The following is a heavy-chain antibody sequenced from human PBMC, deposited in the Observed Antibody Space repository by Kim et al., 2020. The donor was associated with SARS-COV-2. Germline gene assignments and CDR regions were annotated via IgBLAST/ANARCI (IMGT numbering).Heavy chain of an antibody. CDR2: ISSSSSYI. CDR3: ARVLLPRVRGVIQAYGMDV. Sequence: GGSLRLSCAASGFTFSSYSMNWVRQAPGKGLEWVSSISSSSSYIYYADSVKGRFTISRDNAKNSLYLQMNSLRAEDTAVYYCARVLLPRVRGVIQAYGMDVWGQGTTVTVSS. D-gene: IGHD3-10*01. CDR1: GFTFSSYS. V-gene: IGHV3-21*01. J-gene: IGHJ6*02.